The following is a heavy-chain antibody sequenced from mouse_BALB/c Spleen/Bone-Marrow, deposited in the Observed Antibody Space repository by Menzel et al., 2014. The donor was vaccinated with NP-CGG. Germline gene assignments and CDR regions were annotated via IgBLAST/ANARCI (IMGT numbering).Heavy chain of an antibody. V-gene: IGHV5-17*02. CDR1: GFTFSSFG. CDR2: ISSGSGTI. CDR3: GRGGNWEDFDY. Sequence: EVQGVESGGGLVQPGGSRKLSCAASGFTFSSFGMHWVRQAPERGLEWVAYISSGSGTIFYADTVKGRFTISRDNPKNTLFLQMTSLRSEDSAMYYCGRGGNWEDFDYWGQGTTLTVSS. D-gene: IGHD4-1*01. J-gene: IGHJ2*01.